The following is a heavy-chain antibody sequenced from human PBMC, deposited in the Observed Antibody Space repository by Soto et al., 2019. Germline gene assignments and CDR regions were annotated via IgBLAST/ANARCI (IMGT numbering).Heavy chain of an antibody. V-gene: IGHV5-51*01. J-gene: IGHJ4*02. CDR2: VYPGDSDA. Sequence: GESLKTSCQASGYGFTSYWIAWVRQQPGKGLEWMGIVYPGDSDARYSPSFQGQVTMSADKSINTAYLQWTSLKASDSAIYYCARRGGRAFWSSPFDYWGRGTPVTVCS. CDR3: ARRGGRAFWSSPFDY. CDR1: GYGFTSYW. D-gene: IGHD2-8*02.